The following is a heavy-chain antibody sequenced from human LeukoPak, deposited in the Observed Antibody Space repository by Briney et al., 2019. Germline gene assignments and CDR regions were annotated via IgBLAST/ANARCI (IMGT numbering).Heavy chain of an antibody. CDR3: AKEVHSSSWYLYGFDY. CDR2: ISWNSGSI. D-gene: IGHD6-13*01. CDR1: GFTFDDYA. Sequence: GGSLRLSCAASGFTFDDYAMPWVRQAPGKGLEWVSGISWNSGSIGYADSVKGRFTISRDNAKNSLYLQMNSLRAEDTALYYCAKEVHSSSWYLYGFDYWGQGTLVTVSS. J-gene: IGHJ4*02. V-gene: IGHV3-9*01.